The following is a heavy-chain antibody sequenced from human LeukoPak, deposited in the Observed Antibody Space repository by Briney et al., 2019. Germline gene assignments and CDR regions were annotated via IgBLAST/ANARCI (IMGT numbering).Heavy chain of an antibody. CDR2: IHNSGTT. J-gene: IGHJ4*02. Sequence: PSETLSLTCAVSGGPFSGYFWSWIRQSSGKGLEWIGEIHNSGTTNYKPSLNSRVTISEDTYKNQFYLNLSSVTAADTAVYYCARRYYYNLGSFPFDFWGQGTLVTVSS. CDR3: ARRYYYNLGSFPFDF. V-gene: IGHV4-34*01. D-gene: IGHD3-10*01. CDR1: GGPFSGYF.